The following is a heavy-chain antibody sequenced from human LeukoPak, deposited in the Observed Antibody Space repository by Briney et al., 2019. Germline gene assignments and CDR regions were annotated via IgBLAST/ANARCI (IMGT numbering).Heavy chain of an antibody. CDR2: MNPNNGDS. D-gene: IGHD6-25*01. J-gene: IGHJ4*02. Sequence: ASVTVSYTPSVYTFTNYHINWVRQATGQGLEWMGWMNPNNGDSGYAQKFQGRVTITRDTSISTSYMELRSLRSDDTAVYFCARTTSFTASGYDYWGQGTLVTVSS. V-gene: IGHV1-8*03. CDR1: VYTFTNYH. CDR3: ARTTSFTASGYDY.